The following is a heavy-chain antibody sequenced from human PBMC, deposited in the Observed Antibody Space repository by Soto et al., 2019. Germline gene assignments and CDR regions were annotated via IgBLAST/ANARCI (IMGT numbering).Heavy chain of an antibody. CDR3: ARTTAVPNTLRSRYFFDY. D-gene: IGHD4-17*01. Sequence: SETLSLTCSVSGGSVSNKTYYWSWIRQPPGKRLEWIGYVYYSGTTNYNPSLKSRVTISVDLSKNQFSLRLSSVTTADTALYYCARTTAVPNTLRSRYFFDYWGQGTLVTVPS. CDR2: VYYSGTT. CDR1: GGSVSNKTYY. V-gene: IGHV4-61*01. J-gene: IGHJ4*02.